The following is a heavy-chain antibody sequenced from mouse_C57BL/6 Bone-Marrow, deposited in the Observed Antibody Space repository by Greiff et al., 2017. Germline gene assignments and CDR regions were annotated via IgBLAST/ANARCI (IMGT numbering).Heavy chain of an antibody. CDR3: AKRGITTVPRFAY. V-gene: IGHV1-9*01. J-gene: IGHJ3*01. CDR1: GYTFTGYW. D-gene: IGHD1-1*01. CDR2: ILPGSGST. Sequence: QVQLKQSGAELMKPGASVKLSCKATGYTFTGYWIEWVKQRPGHGLEWIGEILPGSGSTNYNEKFKGKATFTADTSSNTAYMQLSSLTTEDSAIYYCAKRGITTVPRFAYWGQGTLVTVSA.